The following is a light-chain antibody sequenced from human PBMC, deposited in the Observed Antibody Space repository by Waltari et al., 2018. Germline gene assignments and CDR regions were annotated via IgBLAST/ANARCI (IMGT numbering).Light chain of an antibody. CDR2: GAS. CDR3: QQYDTSTEWT. CDR1: QDISSSY. V-gene: IGKV3-20*01. Sequence: EIVLTQSPGTLSLSPGQRATLSCRASQDISSSYLAWHQQRPGQGPRLLSYGASRRATGVPDRFSGSGSGTDFTLTISGLEPEDVAVYYCQQYDTSTEWTFGQGTKVEIK. J-gene: IGKJ1*01.